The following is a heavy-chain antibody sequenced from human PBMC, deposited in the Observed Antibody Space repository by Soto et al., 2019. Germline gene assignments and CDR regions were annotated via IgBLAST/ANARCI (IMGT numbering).Heavy chain of an antibody. V-gene: IGHV3-23*01. CDR3: AKPKAAGGRYYYGMDV. CDR2: VIGSGGTT. D-gene: IGHD3-16*01. J-gene: IGHJ6*02. Sequence: EVQLLESGGGLVQPGGSLRLSCAASGFTFSSYAMNWVRKAPGKGLEWVSHVIGSGGTTYYADSVKGRFTVSRDNSKNTLYLQMNSLRAEDTAIYYCAKPKAAGGRYYYGMDVWGQGTTVTVSS. CDR1: GFTFSSYA.